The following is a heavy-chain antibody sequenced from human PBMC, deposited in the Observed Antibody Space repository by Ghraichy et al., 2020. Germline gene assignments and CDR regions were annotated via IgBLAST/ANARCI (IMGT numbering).Heavy chain of an antibody. J-gene: IGHJ4*02. CDR2: ISYDGSNK. CDR1: GFTFSSYG. Sequence: GGSLRLSCAASGFTFSSYGMHWVRQAPGKGLEWVAVISYDGSNKYYADSVKGRFTISRDNSKNTLYLQMNSLRAEDTAVYYCAKDLSLLNLYGDYGFVGGDYWGQGTLVTVSS. CDR3: AKDLSLLNLYGDYGFVGGDY. V-gene: IGHV3-30*18. D-gene: IGHD4-17*01.